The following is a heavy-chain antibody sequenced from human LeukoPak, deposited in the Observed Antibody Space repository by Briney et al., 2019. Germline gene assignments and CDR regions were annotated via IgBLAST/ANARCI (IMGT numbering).Heavy chain of an antibody. Sequence: GRSLRLSCAASGFTFDDYAMHWVRQAPGQGLEWVSGISWNSGSIVYADSVKGRFTISRDNAKNSLYLQMNRLRAEDTALYYCAKESYGGGPCDYWGQGPLVTVSS. CDR3: AKESYGGGPCDY. J-gene: IGHJ4*02. CDR1: GFTFDDYA. CDR2: ISWNSGSI. V-gene: IGHV3-9*01. D-gene: IGHD4/OR15-4a*01.